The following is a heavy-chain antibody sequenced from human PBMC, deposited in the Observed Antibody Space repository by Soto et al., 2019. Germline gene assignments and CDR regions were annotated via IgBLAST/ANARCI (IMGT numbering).Heavy chain of an antibody. CDR1: GGSFSGYY. V-gene: IGHV4-34*01. CDR2: INHSGST. Sequence: SETLSLTCAVYGGSFSGYYWSWIRQPPGKGLEWIGEINHSGSTNYNPSLKSRVTISVDTSKNQFSLKLSSVTAADTAVYYCASSITIFGVVIIRPDAFDIWGQGTMVTVSS. J-gene: IGHJ3*02. CDR3: ASSITIFGVVIIRPDAFDI. D-gene: IGHD3-3*01.